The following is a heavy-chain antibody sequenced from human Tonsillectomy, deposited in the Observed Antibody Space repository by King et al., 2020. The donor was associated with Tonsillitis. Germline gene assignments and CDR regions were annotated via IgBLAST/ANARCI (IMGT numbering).Heavy chain of an antibody. D-gene: IGHD4-17*01. CDR3: ARRDGALDYCYSGMDV. J-gene: IGHJ6*02. CDR2: ISYDGGNK. Sequence: VQLVESGGGVVQPGRSLRLSCAASGFTFSSYAMDWVRQAPGKGLEWVAVISYDGGNKYYADSVKGRFTISRDNSKNTLHLKMNSLRAEDTAVFYCARRDGALDYCYSGMDVWGQGTTVTVSS. CDR1: GFTFSSYA. V-gene: IGHV3-30-3*01.